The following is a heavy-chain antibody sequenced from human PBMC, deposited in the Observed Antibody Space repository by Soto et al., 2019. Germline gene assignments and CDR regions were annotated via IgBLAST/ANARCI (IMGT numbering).Heavy chain of an antibody. CDR3: AKMVIGEAAGTVQPMDF. J-gene: IGHJ6*02. Sequence: XRSLRLSCAASRFTFSSYCMHWVRQAPGKGLEWVAVISYDGSNKYYADSVKGRFTISRDNSKNTLYLQMNSLRAEDTAVYYCAKMVIGEAAGTVQPMDFWGQGTTVTVSS. D-gene: IGHD6-13*01. CDR1: RFTFSSYC. CDR2: ISYDGSNK. V-gene: IGHV3-30*18.